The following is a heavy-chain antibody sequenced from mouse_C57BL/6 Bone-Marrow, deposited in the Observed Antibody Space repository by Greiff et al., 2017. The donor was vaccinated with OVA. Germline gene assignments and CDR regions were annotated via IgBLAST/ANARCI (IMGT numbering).Heavy chain of an antibody. D-gene: IGHD1-1*01. J-gene: IGHJ1*03. CDR1: GFTFSSYG. V-gene: IGHV5-6*01. CDR3: ARPHLYGSSYWYFDV. CDR2: ISSGGSYT. Sequence: EVQGVESGGDLVKPGGSLKLSCAASGFTFSSYGMSWVRQTPDKRLEWVATISSGGSYTYYPDSVKGRFTISRDNAKNTLYLQMSSLKSEDTAMYYCARPHLYGSSYWYFDVWGTGTTVTVSS.